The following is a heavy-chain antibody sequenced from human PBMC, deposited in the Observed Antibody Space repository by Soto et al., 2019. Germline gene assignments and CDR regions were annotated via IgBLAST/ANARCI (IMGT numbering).Heavy chain of an antibody. Sequence: GGSLRLSCAASGFTFSSYAMHWVRQAPGKGLEWVAVISYDGSNKYYADSVKGRFTISRDNSKNTLYLQMNSLRAEDTAVYYCASGPSYYDSKGSDYWGQGTLVTVSS. CDR1: GFTFSSYA. J-gene: IGHJ4*02. V-gene: IGHV3-30-3*01. CDR3: ASGPSYYDSKGSDY. D-gene: IGHD3-22*01. CDR2: ISYDGSNK.